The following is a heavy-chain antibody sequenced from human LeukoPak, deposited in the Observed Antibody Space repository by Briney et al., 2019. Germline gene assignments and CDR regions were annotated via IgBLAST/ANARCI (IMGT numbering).Heavy chain of an antibody. Sequence: SETLSLTCTVSGGPISGCFWSWIRQPPGKGLEWIGYIHDNGRTTYNPSLRSRVTISIDTSKSQFSLKPNSLTTTDTAVYYCARVGGYSGFYWGQGTLVTVSS. CDR2: IHDNGRT. CDR1: GGPISGCF. CDR3: ARVGGYSGFY. D-gene: IGHD5-12*01. V-gene: IGHV4-59*13. J-gene: IGHJ4*02.